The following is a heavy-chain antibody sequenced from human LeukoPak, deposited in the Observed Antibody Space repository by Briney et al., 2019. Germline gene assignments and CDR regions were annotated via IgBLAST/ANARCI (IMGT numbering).Heavy chain of an antibody. J-gene: IGHJ4*02. CDR3: AKDSRVAGTRGAFDY. Sequence: GGSLRLSCAASGFTFSSYGMHWVRQAPGKGLEWVAFIRYDGSNKYHADSVKGRFTISRDNSKNTLYLQMNSLRAEDTAVYYCAKDSRVAGTRGAFDYWGQGTLVTVSS. V-gene: IGHV3-30*02. CDR1: GFTFSSYG. CDR2: IRYDGSNK. D-gene: IGHD6-19*01.